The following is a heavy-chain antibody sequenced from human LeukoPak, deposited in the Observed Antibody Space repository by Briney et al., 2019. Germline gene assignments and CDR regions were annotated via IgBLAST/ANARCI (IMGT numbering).Heavy chain of an antibody. CDR2: INPNSGGT. V-gene: IGHV1-2*06. CDR3: ARGQRGYCSSTSCSNY. Sequence: GASVKVSCKASGYTFTGYYMHWVRQAPGQGLEWIGRINPNSGGTNYAQKFQGRVTMTRDTSISTAYMELSRLRSDDTAVYYCARGQRGYCSSTSCSNYWGQGTLVTVSS. J-gene: IGHJ4*02. D-gene: IGHD2-2*01. CDR1: GYTFTGYY.